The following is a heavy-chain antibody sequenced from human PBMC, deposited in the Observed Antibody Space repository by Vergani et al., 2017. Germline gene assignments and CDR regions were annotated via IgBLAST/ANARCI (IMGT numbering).Heavy chain of an antibody. V-gene: IGHV4-61*02. CDR1: GGSISSGSYY. J-gene: IGHJ5*02. D-gene: IGHD3-3*01. CDR3: ARGKSGYDFWSGYYLVS. Sequence: QVQLQESGPGLVKPSQTLSLTCTVSGGSISSGSYYWSWIRQPAGKGLEWIGRIYTSGSTNYNPSLKSRVTISVDTSKNQFSLKLGSVTAADTAVYYCARGKSGYDFWSGYYLVSWGQGTLVTVSS. CDR2: IYTSGST.